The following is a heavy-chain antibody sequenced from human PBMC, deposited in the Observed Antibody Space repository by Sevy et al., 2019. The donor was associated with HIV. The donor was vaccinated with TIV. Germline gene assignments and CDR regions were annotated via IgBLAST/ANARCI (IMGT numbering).Heavy chain of an antibody. V-gene: IGHV3-48*02. J-gene: IGHJ3*02. CDR1: GFTFSSYS. Sequence: GGSLRLSCAASGFTFSSYSMNWVRQAPGKGQEWVSYISSSSSTIYYADSVKGRFTISRDNAKNSLYLQMNSLRDEDTAVYYCARDGVGRYYYDSSGYPDAFDIWGQGTMVTVSS. CDR2: ISSSSSTI. CDR3: ARDGVGRYYYDSSGYPDAFDI. D-gene: IGHD3-22*01.